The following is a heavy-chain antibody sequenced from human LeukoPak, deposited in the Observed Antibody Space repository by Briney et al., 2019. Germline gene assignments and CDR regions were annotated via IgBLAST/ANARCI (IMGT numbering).Heavy chain of an antibody. CDR2: IYYSGST. CDR1: GGSISSYY. CDR3: ARTYYDYVWGSYRYSSHFDY. V-gene: IGHV4-30-4*01. D-gene: IGHD3-16*02. Sequence: PSETLSLTCTVSGGSISSYYWSWIRQPPGKGLEWIGYIYYSGSTYYNPSLKSRVTISVDTSKNQFSLKLSSVTAADTAVYYCARTYYDYVWGSYRYSSHFDYWGQGTLVTVSS. J-gene: IGHJ4*02.